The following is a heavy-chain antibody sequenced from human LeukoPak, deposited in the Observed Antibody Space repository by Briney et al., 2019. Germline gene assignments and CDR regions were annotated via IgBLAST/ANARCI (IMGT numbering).Heavy chain of an antibody. J-gene: IGHJ4*02. CDR2: ISGSGGST. CDR3: AKDGGDVVRGATDY. D-gene: IGHD3-10*01. V-gene: IGHV3-23*01. CDR1: GFTFSSYA. Sequence: GGSLRLSCAASGFTFSSYAKSWVRQAPGKGLEWVSAISGSGGSTYYADSVKGRFTISRDNSKNTLYLQMNSLRAEDTAVYYCAKDGGDVVRGATDYWGQGTLVTVSS.